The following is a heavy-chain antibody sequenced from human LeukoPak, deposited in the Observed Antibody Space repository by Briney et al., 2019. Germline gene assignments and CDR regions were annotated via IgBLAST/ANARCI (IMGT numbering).Heavy chain of an antibody. CDR2: IWYDGSNK. Sequence: GGSLRLSCAVSGFTFSNYDMHWVRQAPGKGLEWVAVIWYDGSNKYYADSVKGRFTISRDNSKDTLYLQMNTLRAEDTAVYYCARDPGGVVYFDYWGQGTLVTVSS. CDR1: GFTFSNYD. CDR3: ARDPGGVVYFDY. V-gene: IGHV3-33*01. D-gene: IGHD2-8*01. J-gene: IGHJ4*02.